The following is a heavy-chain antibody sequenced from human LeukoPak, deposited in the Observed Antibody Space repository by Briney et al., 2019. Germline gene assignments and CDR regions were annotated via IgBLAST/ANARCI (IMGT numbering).Heavy chain of an antibody. CDR3: ARILTGTAYSAFDI. Sequence: ASVKVSCKASGYTFTGYYMHWVRQAPGQGLEWMGWINPNSGGTNYAQKFQGRVTMTKDTSISTAYMELGRLRSDDTAVYYCARILTGTAYSAFDIWGQGTMVTVSS. V-gene: IGHV1-2*02. J-gene: IGHJ3*02. CDR1: GYTFTGYY. CDR2: INPNSGGT. D-gene: IGHD1/OR15-1a*01.